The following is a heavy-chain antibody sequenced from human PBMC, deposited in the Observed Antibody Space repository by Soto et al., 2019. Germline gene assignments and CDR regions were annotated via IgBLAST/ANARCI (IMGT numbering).Heavy chain of an antibody. CDR2: IWYDGSNK. D-gene: IGHD1-26*01. CDR3: ARVSGWELRSRYYYGMDV. Sequence: QVQLVESGGGVVQPGRSLRLSCAASGFTFSSYGMHWVRQAPGKGLEWVAAIWYDGSNKYYADSVKGRFTISRDNSKNTLYLQMNSLRAEDTAVYYCARVSGWELRSRYYYGMDVWGQGTTVTVSS. J-gene: IGHJ6*02. CDR1: GFTFSSYG. V-gene: IGHV3-33*01.